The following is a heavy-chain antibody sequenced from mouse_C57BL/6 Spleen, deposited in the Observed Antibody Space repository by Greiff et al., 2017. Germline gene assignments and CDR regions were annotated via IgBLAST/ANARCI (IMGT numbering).Heavy chain of an antibody. V-gene: IGHV5-6*01. CDR1: GFTFSSYG. D-gene: IGHD2-2*01. CDR3: ARHWDHGYPDY. CDR2: ISSGGSYT. J-gene: IGHJ2*01. Sequence: EVQLVESGGDLVKPGGSLKLSCAASGFTFSSYGMSWVRQTPDKRLEWVATISSGGSYTNYPESVKGRFTISRDNAKNTLYLQMSSLKSEDTAMYYCARHWDHGYPDYWGQGTTLTVSS.